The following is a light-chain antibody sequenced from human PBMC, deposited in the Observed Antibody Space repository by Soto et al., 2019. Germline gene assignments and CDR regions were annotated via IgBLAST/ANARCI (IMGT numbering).Light chain of an antibody. CDR1: QSVSSNY. J-gene: IGKJ1*01. CDR2: GAS. CDR3: QQYGSSPPT. Sequence: EIVLTQSPGTLSLSPGERATLSCRASQSVSSNYLAWYQRKPGQAPRLLIYGASNRATDIPNRFSGSGSGTDFTLTITRLEPEDFVVYYCQQYGSSPPTFGQGTKWKS. V-gene: IGKV3-20*01.